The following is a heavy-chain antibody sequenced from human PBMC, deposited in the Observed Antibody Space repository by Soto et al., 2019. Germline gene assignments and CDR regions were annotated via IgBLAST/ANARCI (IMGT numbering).Heavy chain of an antibody. J-gene: IGHJ4*02. Sequence: SETLSLTCTVSGGSITNNNYYWAWVRQPPGKGQEWIGSIYYSGATYYNPSLKSRLTISLDTSKNQFSLNLRSVTAADTAVYYCASMGYHYGSGSYPLDYWGQGTLVTVSS. CDR3: ASMGYHYGSGSYPLDY. D-gene: IGHD3-10*01. CDR2: IYYSGAT. V-gene: IGHV4-39*07. CDR1: GGSITNNNYY.